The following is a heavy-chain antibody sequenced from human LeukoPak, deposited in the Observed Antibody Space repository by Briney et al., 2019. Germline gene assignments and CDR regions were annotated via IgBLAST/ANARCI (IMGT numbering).Heavy chain of an antibody. CDR2: IYHSGST. V-gene: IGHV4-4*02. J-gene: IGHJ6*03. CDR1: GGSISSSNW. D-gene: IGHD6-19*01. Sequence: PSGTLSLTCAVSGGSISSSNWWSWVRQPPGKGLEWIGEIYHSGSTNYNPSLKSRVTISVDKSKNQFSLKLSSVTAADTAVYYCARDGDSSGWYPYYYVDVWGKGTTVTVPS. CDR3: ARDGDSSGWYPYYYVDV.